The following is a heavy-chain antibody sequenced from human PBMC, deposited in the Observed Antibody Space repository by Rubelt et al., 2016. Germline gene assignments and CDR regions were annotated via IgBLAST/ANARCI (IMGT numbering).Heavy chain of an antibody. D-gene: IGHD1-14*01. Sequence: QVQLQQWGAGLLKPSETLSLTCAVYGVSFSGDYWTWIRQPPGKGLEWIGAITHSGSTNYNPSLKSRVTISEDTSKNQFSRKRSSVSAADTAVYYCARVRTYYYYGMDVWGQGTTVTVSS. CDR2: ITHSGST. V-gene: IGHV4-34*01. CDR1: GVSFSGDY. CDR3: ARVRTYYYYGMDV. J-gene: IGHJ6*02.